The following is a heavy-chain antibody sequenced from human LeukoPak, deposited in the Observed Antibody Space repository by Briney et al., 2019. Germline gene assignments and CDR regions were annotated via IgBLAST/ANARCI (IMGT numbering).Heavy chain of an antibody. Sequence: PGGSLRLYCAASGFTFSSYWMHWVRQAPGKGLVWVSRINTDGSSTSYADSVKGRFAISRDSAKNTLYLQMNSLRAEDTAVYYCARDLGYCSSTSCYPTFDYWGQGTLVTVSS. CDR2: INTDGSST. CDR3: ARDLGYCSSTSCYPTFDY. J-gene: IGHJ4*02. D-gene: IGHD2-2*01. CDR1: GFTFSSYW. V-gene: IGHV3-74*01.